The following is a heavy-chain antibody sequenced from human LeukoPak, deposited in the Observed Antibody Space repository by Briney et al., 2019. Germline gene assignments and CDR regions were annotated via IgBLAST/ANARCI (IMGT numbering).Heavy chain of an antibody. D-gene: IGHD3-9*01. V-gene: IGHV3-21*01. J-gene: IGHJ6*03. CDR1: GFTFSSYS. CDR2: ISSSSSYI. CDR3: ARDHFDCHYTAV. Sequence: GGSLRLSCAASGFTFSSYSMNWVRQAPGKGLEWVSSISSSSSYIYYADSVKGRFTISRDNAKNSLYLQMNSLRAEDTAVYYCARDHFDCHYTAVCGKATTATASS.